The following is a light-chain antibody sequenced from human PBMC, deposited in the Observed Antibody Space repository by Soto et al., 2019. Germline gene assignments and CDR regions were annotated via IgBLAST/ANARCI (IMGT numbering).Light chain of an antibody. V-gene: IGKV3-20*01. CDR2: GAS. J-gene: IGKJ3*01. CDR3: QQYGASPFN. Sequence: VVLTQSPATLSLSPGDRATLSCRASRHVYINALGWYQQKPGRTPTLLIYGASTRATDIPDRFSATGSGTDFSLTISGVEPEESAVYYFQQYGASPFNFGPGTRLEI. CDR1: RHVYINA.